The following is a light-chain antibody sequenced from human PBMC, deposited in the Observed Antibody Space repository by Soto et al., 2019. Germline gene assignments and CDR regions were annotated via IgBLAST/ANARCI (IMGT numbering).Light chain of an antibody. Sequence: IQLTQSPSSLSASAVDSVTITCRASQSISSWLAWYQQKPGKAPKLLIFDASTLESGVPSRFSGSGSGTDFTLTISSLQPDDFATYYCQQYSDSSGAFGQGTKVDI. CDR2: DAS. CDR3: QQYSDSSGA. V-gene: IGKV1-5*01. CDR1: QSISSW. J-gene: IGKJ1*01.